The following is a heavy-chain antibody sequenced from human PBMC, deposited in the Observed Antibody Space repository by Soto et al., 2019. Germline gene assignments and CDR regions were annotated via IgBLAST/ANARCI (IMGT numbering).Heavy chain of an antibody. D-gene: IGHD5-18*01. CDR3: AREVDTAMVRYWFDP. CDR2: ISAYNGNT. Sequence: ASVKVSCKASGYTFTSYGISWVRQAPGQGLEWMGWISAYNGNTNYAQKLQGRVTMTTDTSTSTAYMELRSLRSDDTAVYYCAREVDTAMVRYWFDPWGQGTLVTFSS. V-gene: IGHV1-18*01. J-gene: IGHJ5*02. CDR1: GYTFTSYG.